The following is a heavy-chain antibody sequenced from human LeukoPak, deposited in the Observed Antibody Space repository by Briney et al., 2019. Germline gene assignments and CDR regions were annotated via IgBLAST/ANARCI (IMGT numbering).Heavy chain of an antibody. D-gene: IGHD6-13*01. V-gene: IGHV3-21*01. Sequence: PGGSLRLSCAASGFNLSSHSMNWVRPAPGEGLELVSSLSTSSSYIYYADSVKARFTISRDNAKSSLYLQMHSLRAEDTAVYYCARELGGAQQLEAMDYWGQGTLVTVSS. CDR3: ARELGGAQQLEAMDY. J-gene: IGHJ4*02. CDR1: GFNLSSHS. CDR2: LSTSSSYI.